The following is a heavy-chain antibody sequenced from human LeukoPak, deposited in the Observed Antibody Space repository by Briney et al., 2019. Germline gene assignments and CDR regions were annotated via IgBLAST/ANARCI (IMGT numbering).Heavy chain of an antibody. CDR2: INPSGIT. CDR3: ARGGYYGSGNDVRFDP. V-gene: IGHV4-34*01. D-gene: IGHD3-10*01. J-gene: IGHJ5*02. CDR1: GGYY. Sequence: PSETLSLTCAVYGGYYWSWIRQPPGKGLEWIGEINPSGITNYNPSLKSRVTISVDTSKNQFSLRLSSVTAADTAVYYGARGGYYGSGNDVRFDPWGQGTLVTVSS.